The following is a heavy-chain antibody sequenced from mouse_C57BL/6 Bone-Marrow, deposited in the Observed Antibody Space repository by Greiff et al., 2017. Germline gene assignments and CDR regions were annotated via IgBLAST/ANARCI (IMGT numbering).Heavy chain of an antibody. CDR3: ARSGPLGRSFDY. D-gene: IGHD4-1*01. CDR2: IYPTSGRT. V-gene: IGHV1-55*01. CDR1: GYTFTSYW. J-gene: IGHJ2*01. Sequence: VQLHQSGAELVKPGASVKMSCKASGYTFTSYWITWVKQRPGQGLEWIGDIYPTSGRTNYNEKFKSKAILTVDTSSNTAYMQLSSLSSEDSAVVCCARSGPLGRSFDYWGQGTTLTVSS.